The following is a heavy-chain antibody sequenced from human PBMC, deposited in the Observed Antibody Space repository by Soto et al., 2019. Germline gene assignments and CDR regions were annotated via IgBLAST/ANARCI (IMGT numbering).Heavy chain of an antibody. CDR1: GGTFSSYT. J-gene: IGHJ4*02. D-gene: IGHD2-2*01. CDR2: IIPILGIA. Sequence: ASVKVSCKASGGTFSSYTISCVRQAPGQGLEWMGRIIPILGIANYAQKFQGRVTITADKSTSTAYMELSSLRSEDTAVYYCASSPNHCSSTSCYVNIDYWGQGTLVTVSS. V-gene: IGHV1-69*02. CDR3: ASSPNHCSSTSCYVNIDY.